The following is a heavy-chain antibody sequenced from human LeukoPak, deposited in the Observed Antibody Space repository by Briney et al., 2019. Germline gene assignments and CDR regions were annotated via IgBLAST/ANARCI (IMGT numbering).Heavy chain of an antibody. CDR2: ISGSRGST. CDR3: AKELVSEYGGYVLFDY. V-gene: IGHV3-23*01. D-gene: IGHD5-12*01. Sequence: GGSLRLSCAASGFPFSSYAMSWVRQAPGKGLEWVSAISGSRGSTYYADSVKGRFTISRDNSKNTLYLQMNSLRAEDTAVYYCAKELVSEYGGYVLFDYWGQGTLVTVSS. CDR1: GFPFSSYA. J-gene: IGHJ4*02.